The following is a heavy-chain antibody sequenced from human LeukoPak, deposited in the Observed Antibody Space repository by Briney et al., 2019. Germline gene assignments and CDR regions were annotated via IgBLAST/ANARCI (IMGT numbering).Heavy chain of an antibody. Sequence: PGGSLRLSCAASGFTFSNYYMSWIRQAPGKGLEWVSSVTSGSNYKFYADSVKGRFTISRDNPKNSLYLQMNSLRAEDTAVYYCARVSGEYRDYWGQGTLVTVSS. CDR1: GFTFSNYY. D-gene: IGHD2-21*01. CDR3: ARVSGEYRDY. J-gene: IGHJ4*02. V-gene: IGHV3-11*06. CDR2: VTSGSNYK.